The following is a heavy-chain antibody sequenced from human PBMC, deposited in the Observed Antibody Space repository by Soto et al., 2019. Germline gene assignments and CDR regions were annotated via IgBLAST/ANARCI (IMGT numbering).Heavy chain of an antibody. V-gene: IGHV1-18*01. CDR3: ARDRSPYYYDSSGYPHY. CDR1: GDTFTNYG. Sequence: QVQVVQSGAEVKKPGASVKVSCKASGDTFTNYGFSWVRQAPGQGLEWMGWISVYSGNTNYAQNVQGRVTMTTDTSTSTAYMELRSLRSDDTAVYYCARDRSPYYYDSSGYPHYRGQGTLVTVSS. D-gene: IGHD3-22*01. J-gene: IGHJ4*02. CDR2: ISVYSGNT.